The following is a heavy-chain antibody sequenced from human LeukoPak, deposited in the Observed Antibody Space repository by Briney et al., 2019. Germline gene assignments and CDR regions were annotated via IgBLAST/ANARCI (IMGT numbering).Heavy chain of an antibody. D-gene: IGHD2-21*02. CDR1: GFTFSNYA. Sequence: AGGSLRLSCAASGFTFSNYAMSWVRQAPGKGLERVSVFGGSGGSTYYADSVKGRFTISRDNSNNTLYLLMSSLRAEDTAVYYCAKNTLSTCYSALHYWGQGTLVTVSS. V-gene: IGHV3-23*01. CDR3: AKNTLSTCYSALHY. J-gene: IGHJ4*02. CDR2: FGGSGGST.